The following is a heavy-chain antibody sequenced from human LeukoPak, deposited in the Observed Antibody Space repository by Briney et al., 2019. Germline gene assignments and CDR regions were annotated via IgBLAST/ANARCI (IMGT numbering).Heavy chain of an antibody. J-gene: IGHJ4*02. D-gene: IGHD4-11*01. V-gene: IGHV1-46*01. CDR2: INPIGGST. Sequence: GASVKVSCKASGYTFTSYYMHWVRQAPGQRPEWMGIINPIGGSTSYAQKFQGRVTMTRDTSTSTVYMELSSLRSEDTAVYYCARDGVFPMAPDYGNYERDGGFHYWGQGTLVTVSS. CDR1: GYTFTSYY. CDR3: ARDGVFPMAPDYGNYERDGGFHY.